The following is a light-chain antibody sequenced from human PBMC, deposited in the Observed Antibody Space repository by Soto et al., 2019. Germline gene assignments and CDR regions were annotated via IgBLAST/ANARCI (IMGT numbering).Light chain of an antibody. CDR3: PQSYSTSIT. CDR1: QSISSY. CDR2: AAS. V-gene: IGKV1-39*01. Sequence: DIQMTQSPSSLSASVGDRVTITCRASQSISSYLNWYQQKPGKAPKLLIYAASSLQSGVPSRFSGSGSGTDFTLTISSLQPEDFATYYCPQSYSTSITFGQGTRL. J-gene: IGKJ5*01.